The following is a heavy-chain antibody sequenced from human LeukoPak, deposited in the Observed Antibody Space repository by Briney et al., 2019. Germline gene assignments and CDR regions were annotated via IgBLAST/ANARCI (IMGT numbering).Heavy chain of an antibody. CDR1: GGSISTFS. V-gene: IGHV4-59*01. J-gene: IGHJ4*02. Sequence: SETLSLTCTVSGGSISTFSWSWIRQFPGRGLEWIGSIYIKSTNYNPSLKSRVAISVDTSKNQFSLRLDSVTTADTAVYYCARDTTVASGMQYWGQGTLVTVSS. D-gene: IGHD6-19*01. CDR2: IYIKST. CDR3: ARDTTVASGMQY.